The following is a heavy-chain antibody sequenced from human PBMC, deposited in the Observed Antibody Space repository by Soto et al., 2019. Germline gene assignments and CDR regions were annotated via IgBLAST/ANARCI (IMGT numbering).Heavy chain of an antibody. CDR2: IYYSGST. CDR3: ARLIGNSWLDS. J-gene: IGHJ5*01. Sequence: PSETLSLTCTVSGGSISSGAYYWSWIRQHPGKGLEWIGYIYYSGSTYYNPSLKSRVTISVDTSNNQLSLQLNSVTPDDTAVYYCARLIGNSWLDSWGQGTLVTVSS. D-gene: IGHD2-8*01. V-gene: IGHV4-30-4*08. CDR1: GGSISSGAYY.